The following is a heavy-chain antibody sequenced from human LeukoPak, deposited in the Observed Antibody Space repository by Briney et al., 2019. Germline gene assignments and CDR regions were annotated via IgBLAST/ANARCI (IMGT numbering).Heavy chain of an antibody. J-gene: IGHJ4*02. V-gene: IGHV3-23*01. CDR2: ISVGGGSK. CDR3: AKDCSVGPDY. Sequence: GGSLRPSGTASGLTFSSYAMSWVRQAPGKGLDWVSGISVGGGSKYSAEPVKGGFTFSRDISKTPLYLQMNGLEAEDRAEYYCAKDCSVGPDYWGQGTLVTVSS. CDR1: GLTFSSYA. D-gene: IGHD3-10*02.